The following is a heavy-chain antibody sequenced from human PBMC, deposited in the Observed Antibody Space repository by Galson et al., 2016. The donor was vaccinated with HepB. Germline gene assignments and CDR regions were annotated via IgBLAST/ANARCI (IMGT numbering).Heavy chain of an antibody. Sequence: SETLSLTCTVSGASVSSGSYYWSWIRQPPGKGLEWIGYIYYSGSTNYNPSLKSRVTISADTSKNKFSLKLSSVTAADTALYYCARRVFAISGGWFDRWGQGTLVTVSS. D-gene: IGHD2-8*01. CDR3: ARRVFAISGGWFDR. CDR1: GASVSSGSYY. CDR2: IYYSGST. J-gene: IGHJ5*02. V-gene: IGHV4-61*01.